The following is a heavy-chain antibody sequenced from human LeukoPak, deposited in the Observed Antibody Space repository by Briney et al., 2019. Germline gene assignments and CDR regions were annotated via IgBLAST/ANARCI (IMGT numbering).Heavy chain of an antibody. CDR3: ARDQRNSGSYRFEY. CDR2: ITGNNGNT. D-gene: IGHD1-26*01. Sequence: ASVKVSCKTSSYTFSGYGISWVRQAPGQGLEWMGWITGNNGNTNYAPSLQGRVTMTTDTSTNTVYMELTSLKSDDTAVYYCARDQRNSGSYRFEYWGQGTLVTVSS. J-gene: IGHJ4*02. CDR1: SYTFSGYG. V-gene: IGHV1-18*01.